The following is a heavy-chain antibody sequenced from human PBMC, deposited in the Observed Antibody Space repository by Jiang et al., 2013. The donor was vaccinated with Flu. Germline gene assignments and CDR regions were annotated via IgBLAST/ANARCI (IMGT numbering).Heavy chain of an antibody. Sequence: GAEVKKPGASVKVSCKASGYTFTGYYMHWVRQAPGQGLEWMGWINPNSGGTNYAQKFQGRVTMTTDTSTSTAYMELRSLRSDDTAVYYCARGRIKWLGGAYFQHWGQGTLVTVSS. CDR1: GYTFTGYY. D-gene: IGHD6-19*01. CDR2: INPNSGGT. V-gene: IGHV1-2*02. J-gene: IGHJ1*01. CDR3: ARGRIKWLGGAYFQH.